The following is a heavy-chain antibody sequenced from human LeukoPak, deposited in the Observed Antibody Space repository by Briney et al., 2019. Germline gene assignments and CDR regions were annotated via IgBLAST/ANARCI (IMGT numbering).Heavy chain of an antibody. V-gene: IGHV4-59*01. J-gene: IGHJ4*02. CDR3: ARGINVGATSF. D-gene: IGHD1-26*01. CDR1: GRSMTSYY. Sequence: PSETLSLTCSVSGRSMTSYYWSWVRQSPGKGLEWIGGAHDSGTTKYNPSLNSRVTISLDTPKDQFSLEVTSVTAADTAVYFCARGINVGATSFWGQGTLVTVSS. CDR2: AHDSGTT.